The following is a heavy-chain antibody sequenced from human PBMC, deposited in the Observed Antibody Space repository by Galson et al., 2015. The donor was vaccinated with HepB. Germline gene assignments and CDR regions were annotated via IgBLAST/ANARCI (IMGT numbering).Heavy chain of an antibody. Sequence: SLRLSCAASGFPFSDFPLHWVRQAPGKGLEWVAVISYVGGHTYYADSVKGRFTVSRDSSKNTLYLQMNCLRVEDTATYYCALPFCGGDCSSGDYYLDYWGQGTLVTVSS. D-gene: IGHD2-21*02. CDR1: GFPFSDFP. V-gene: IGHV3-30-3*01. CDR3: ALPFCGGDCSSGDYYLDY. CDR2: ISYVGGHT. J-gene: IGHJ4*02.